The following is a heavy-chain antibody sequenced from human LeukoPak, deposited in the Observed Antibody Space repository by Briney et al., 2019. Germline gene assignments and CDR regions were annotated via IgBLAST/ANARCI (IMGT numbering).Heavy chain of an antibody. CDR3: AHTDSYYFDSGMVS. CDR2: ISGGGSST. V-gene: IGHV3-23*01. CDR1: GFRFSNYA. D-gene: IGHD3-22*01. J-gene: IGHJ5*02. Sequence: GGSLRLTCTASGFRFSNYAMNWVRQAPGKGLEWVSVISGGGSSTNYADSVKGRFTISRENSKNTLYLQMNSLRAEDTAVYYCAHTDSYYFDSGMVSWGQGALVTVSS.